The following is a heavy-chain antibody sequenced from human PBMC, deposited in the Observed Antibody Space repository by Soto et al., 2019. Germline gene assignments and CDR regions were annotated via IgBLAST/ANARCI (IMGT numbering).Heavy chain of an antibody. D-gene: IGHD3-16*01. J-gene: IGHJ6*01. CDR3: ARNVKGLVWRYYYGMDG. Sequence: QVQLQESGPGLVKPSETLSLTCTVSGGSVSSGNYYWSWIRQPPGKGLEWIGYLYDSGSTDYNPSLKSRVTLSVESSKNQSCLKLSSVTAGDSAVYYCARNVKGLVWRYYYGMDGWGQGTTVSVSS. V-gene: IGHV4-61*01. CDR2: LYDSGST. CDR1: GGSVSSGNYY.